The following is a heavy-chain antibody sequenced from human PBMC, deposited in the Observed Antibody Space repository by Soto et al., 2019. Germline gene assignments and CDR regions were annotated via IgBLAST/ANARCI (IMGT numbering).Heavy chain of an antibody. J-gene: IGHJ4*02. CDR3: ARGKNSAFDY. D-gene: IGHD5-18*01. V-gene: IGHV6-1*01. CDR1: GDSVSTNSVA. CDR2: TYYRSKWYN. Sequence: SRTLSLTCAISGDSVSTNSVAWNWIRQSPSRGLEWLGRTYYRSKWYNHYAVSVKSRITVTPDTSKNQFSLQLNSVTPEDTAVYYCARGKNSAFDYWGQGTLVTVSS.